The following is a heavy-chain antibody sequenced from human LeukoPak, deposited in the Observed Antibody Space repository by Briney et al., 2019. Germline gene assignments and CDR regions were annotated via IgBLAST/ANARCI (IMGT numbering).Heavy chain of an antibody. V-gene: IGHV1-2*02. CDR1: GYTFPGYY. Sequence: ASVKVSCKASGYTFPGYYMHWVRQAPGQGLQWMGWLNPNSGGTNYAQEFQDRVNMTRDTSISTAYMELSRLRSDDTAVYYCARDHLVVPAAGHYFDFWGQGTLVTVSS. D-gene: IGHD2-2*01. CDR3: ARDHLVVPAAGHYFDF. J-gene: IGHJ4*02. CDR2: LNPNSGGT.